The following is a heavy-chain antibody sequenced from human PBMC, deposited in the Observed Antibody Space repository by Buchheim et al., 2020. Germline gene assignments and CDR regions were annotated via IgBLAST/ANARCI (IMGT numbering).Heavy chain of an antibody. Sequence: QVQLVQSGAEVKKPGASVKVSCKASGYTFTSYAMHWVRQAPGQRLEWMGWINAGNGNTKYSQKFQGRVTITRDTAASTAYMELSSLRSEDTAVYYCARVPLWFGESRYGMDVWGQGTT. D-gene: IGHD3-10*01. J-gene: IGHJ6*02. CDR3: ARVPLWFGESRYGMDV. CDR2: INAGNGNT. CDR1: GYTFTSYA. V-gene: IGHV1-3*01.